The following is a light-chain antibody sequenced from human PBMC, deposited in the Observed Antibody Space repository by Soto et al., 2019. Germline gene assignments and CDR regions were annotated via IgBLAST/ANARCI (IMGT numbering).Light chain of an antibody. CDR1: SSYVGGYSY. CDR2: DVS. V-gene: IGLV2-14*01. Sequence: QSALTQPASVSGSPGQSIAISCTGTSSYVGGYSYVSWYQQQPGKAPKLVISDVSNRPSGVSDRFSGSKSGNTASLTISGLQTEDEADYYCASYKTSSTYVFGTGTKVTVL. CDR3: ASYKTSSTYV. J-gene: IGLJ1*01.